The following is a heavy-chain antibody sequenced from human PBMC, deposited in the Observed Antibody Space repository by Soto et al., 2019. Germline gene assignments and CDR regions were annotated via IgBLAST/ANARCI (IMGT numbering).Heavy chain of an antibody. CDR1: GYTFTSYG. CDR2: ISAYNGNT. J-gene: IGHJ5*02. D-gene: IGHD3-10*01. Sequence: ASVKVSCKASGYTFTSYGISWVRQAPGQGLEWMGWISAYNGNTNYAQKLQGRVTMTTDTSTSTAYMELRSLRSDDTAVYYCARQGPKGSGSYYNFPNWFDPWGQGTLVTVSS. V-gene: IGHV1-18*01. CDR3: ARQGPKGSGSYYNFPNWFDP.